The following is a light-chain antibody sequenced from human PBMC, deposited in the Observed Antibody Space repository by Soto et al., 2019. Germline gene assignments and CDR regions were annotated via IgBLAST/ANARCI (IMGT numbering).Light chain of an antibody. CDR3: LQYGSPPRT. V-gene: IGKV3-20*01. J-gene: IGKJ1*01. Sequence: EIVLTQSPGTLSLSPGERATLSSRARQSLSSNYLAWYQQKFGQAPRLLIYDASSRATGVPDRFSGSGSGTDFSLTISRLEPEDLAVYYCLQYGSPPRTFGQGTTVEFK. CDR1: QSLSSNY. CDR2: DAS.